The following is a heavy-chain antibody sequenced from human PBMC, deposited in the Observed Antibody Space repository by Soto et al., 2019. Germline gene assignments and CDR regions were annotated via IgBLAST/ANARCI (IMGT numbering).Heavy chain of an antibody. CDR3: ARERGVLLWFGEPWFDP. Sequence: QVQLQQWGAGLLKPSETLSLTCAVYGGSFSGYYWSWIRQPPGKGLEWIGEINHSGSTNYNPSLQSRVTITVDTSKIQFSLKLSSVTAADTAVYYCARERGVLLWFGEPWFDPWGQGTLVTVSS. CDR2: INHSGST. CDR1: GGSFSGYY. D-gene: IGHD3-10*01. J-gene: IGHJ5*02. V-gene: IGHV4-34*01.